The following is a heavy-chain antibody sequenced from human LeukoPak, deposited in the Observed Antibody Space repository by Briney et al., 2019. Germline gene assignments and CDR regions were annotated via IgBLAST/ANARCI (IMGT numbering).Heavy chain of an antibody. CDR1: GYTFTSYD. CDR2: MNPNSGNT. V-gene: IGHV1-8*03. J-gene: IGHJ3*02. CDR3: ARDTSSDAFDI. Sequence: ASVKVSCKASGYTFTSYDINWVRQATGQGLEWMGWMNPNSGNTGYAQKFHGRVTITRNTSISTAYMELSSLRSEDAAVYYCARDTSSDAFDIWGQGTMVTVSS. D-gene: IGHD2-2*02.